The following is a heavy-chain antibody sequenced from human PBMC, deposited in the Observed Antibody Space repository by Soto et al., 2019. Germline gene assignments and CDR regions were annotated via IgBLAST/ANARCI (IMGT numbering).Heavy chain of an antibody. Sequence: GGSLRLSCAASGFTFSSYAMHCVRQAPGKGLEWVAVISYDGSNKYYADSVKGRFTISRDNSKNTLYLQMNSLRAEDTAVYYCARDQAGIAAAGYYYYYGMDVWGQGTTVTVSS. CDR2: ISYDGSNK. CDR3: ARDQAGIAAAGYYYYYGMDV. CDR1: GFTFSSYA. V-gene: IGHV3-30*04. D-gene: IGHD6-13*01. J-gene: IGHJ6*02.